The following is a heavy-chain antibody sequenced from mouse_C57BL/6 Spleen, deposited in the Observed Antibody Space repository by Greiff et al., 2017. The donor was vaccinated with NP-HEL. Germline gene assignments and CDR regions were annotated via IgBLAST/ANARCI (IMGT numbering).Heavy chain of an antibody. J-gene: IGHJ3*01. CDR1: GYSITSGYY. V-gene: IGHV3-6*01. D-gene: IGHD2-4*01. CDR3: AREIYYDYDGGAWFAY. Sequence: EVQLQQSGPGLVKPSQSLSLTCSVTGYSITSGYYWNWIRQFPGNKLEWMGYISYDGSNNYNQSLKNRISITRDTSKNQFFLKLNSVTTEDTATYYCAREIYYDYDGGAWFAYWGQGTLVTVSA. CDR2: ISYDGSN.